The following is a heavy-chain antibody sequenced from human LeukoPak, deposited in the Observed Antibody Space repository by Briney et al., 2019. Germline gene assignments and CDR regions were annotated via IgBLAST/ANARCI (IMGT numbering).Heavy chain of an antibody. CDR2: IYSGGST. J-gene: IGHJ4*02. Sequence: GGSLRLSCAASGLTVSSNYMNWVRQAPGKGLEWVSVIYSGGSTYYADSVKGRFTISRDNSKNTLFLQMNSLRAEDTAVCYCAREAVTRNYFDYCGQGTLVTVSS. CDR3: AREAVTRNYFDY. D-gene: IGHD4-17*01. CDR1: GLTVSSNY. V-gene: IGHV3-53*01.